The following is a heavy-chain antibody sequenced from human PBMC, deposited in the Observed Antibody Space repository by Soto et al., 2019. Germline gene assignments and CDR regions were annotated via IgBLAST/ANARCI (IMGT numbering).Heavy chain of an antibody. D-gene: IGHD1-1*01. V-gene: IGHV1-46*01. CDR1: GYTFTSYC. CDR3: ARNPTGTTAFDY. Sequence: EASVKVSCKASGYTFTSYCMHWVRQAPGQGLEWMGIINPSGGSTSYAQKFQGRVTMTRDTSTSTVYMELSSLRSEDTAVYYCARNPTGTTAFDYWGQGTLVTVSS. J-gene: IGHJ4*02. CDR2: INPSGGST.